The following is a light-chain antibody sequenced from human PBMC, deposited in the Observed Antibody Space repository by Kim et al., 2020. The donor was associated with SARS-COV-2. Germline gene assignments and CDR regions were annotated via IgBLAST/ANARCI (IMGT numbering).Light chain of an antibody. Sequence: GQRVTISCSGSSSNIGSNAVNWYQQLPGTAPKLLIYRNNQRPSGVPDRFSGSRSGTSASLAISGLQSDDEADYYCAAWDDSLTGWVFGGGTKLTVL. J-gene: IGLJ3*02. V-gene: IGLV1-44*01. CDR3: AAWDDSLTGWV. CDR2: RNN. CDR1: SSNIGSNA.